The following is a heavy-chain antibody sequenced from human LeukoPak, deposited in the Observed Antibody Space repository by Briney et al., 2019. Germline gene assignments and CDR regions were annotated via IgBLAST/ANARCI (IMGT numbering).Heavy chain of an antibody. V-gene: IGHV4-4*02. Sequence: SETLSLTCGVSDGSISSSNWWSWVRQPPGKGLEWIGEISHSGSTNYNPSLKSRVAISIDTSKNQFSLKLSSVTAADTAVYYCASAEPRGSIWYPYWGQGTLVTVSS. J-gene: IGHJ4*02. CDR3: ASAEPRGSIWYPY. CDR1: DGSISSSNW. CDR2: ISHSGST. D-gene: IGHD6-13*01.